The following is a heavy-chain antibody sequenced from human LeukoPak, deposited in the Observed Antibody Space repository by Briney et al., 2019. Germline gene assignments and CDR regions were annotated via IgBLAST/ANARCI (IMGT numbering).Heavy chain of an antibody. V-gene: IGHV6-1*01. D-gene: IGHD6-19*01. CDR2: TYYRSKWYN. CDR3: ARDLSPHSSVPYYFDY. J-gene: IGHJ4*02. CDR1: GDSVSSNSAA. Sequence: SQTLSLTCAISGDSVSSNSAAWNWIRQSPSRGLEWLGRTYYRSKWYNDYAVSVKSRITINPDTSKNQFSLQLNSVTPEDTAVYYSARDLSPHSSVPYYFDYWGQGTLVTVSS.